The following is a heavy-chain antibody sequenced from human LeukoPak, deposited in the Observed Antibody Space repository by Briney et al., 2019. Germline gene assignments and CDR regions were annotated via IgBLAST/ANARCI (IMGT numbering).Heavy chain of an antibody. J-gene: IGHJ4*02. CDR3: ARASGPFDY. Sequence: RRPLRLSCAASGFTFSIYGMHWVRQAPGKGLEWVAVIWNDGSNKYYADSVKGRFTISRDNSKNTLYLQMNSLRAEDTAVYSCARASGPFDYWGQGTLVTVSS. CDR2: IWNDGSNK. CDR1: GFTFSIYG. V-gene: IGHV3-33*01. D-gene: IGHD3-10*01.